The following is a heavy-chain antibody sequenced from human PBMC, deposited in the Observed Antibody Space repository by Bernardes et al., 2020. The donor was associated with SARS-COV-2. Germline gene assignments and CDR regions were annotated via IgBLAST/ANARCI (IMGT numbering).Heavy chain of an antibody. D-gene: IGHD2-15*01. CDR1: GSSVSSGGYY. V-gene: IGHV4-61*08. CDR2: IYYNGNT. J-gene: IGHJ4*02. CDR3: ARRARVGGSHFDN. Sequence: SETLSLTCTVSGSSVSSGGYYWSWIRQPPGKGLEWVGFIYYNGNTNYNPSLKSRVTISVDTSKNQLSLKLTSVTAADTAVYYCARRARVGGSHFDNWGQGTPVTVSS.